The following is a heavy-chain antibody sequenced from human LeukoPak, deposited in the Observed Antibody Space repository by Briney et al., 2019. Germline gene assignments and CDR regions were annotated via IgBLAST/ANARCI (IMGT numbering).Heavy chain of an antibody. J-gene: IGHJ4*02. V-gene: IGHV1-8*01. CDR3: ASGAVVVAATRSYGFDY. CDR1: GYTFTSYD. CDR2: MNPNSGNT. D-gene: IGHD2-15*01. Sequence: GASVKVSCKASGYTFTSYDINWVRQATGQGLEWMGWMNPNSGNTGYAQKFQGRVTMTRNTSISTAYMELSSLRSEDTAVYYCASGAVVVAATRSYGFDYWGQGTLVTVS.